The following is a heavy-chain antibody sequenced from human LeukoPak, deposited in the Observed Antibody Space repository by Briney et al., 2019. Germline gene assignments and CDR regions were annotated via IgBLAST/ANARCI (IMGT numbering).Heavy chain of an antibody. Sequence: ASVKVSFKASGYTFTSYGISWVRQAPGQGREWMGWISDYNGNTNYAQKLQGRVTMTTDTSTSTAYMELRSLRSDDTAVYYCARDPYYYDSSGYYDWGQGTLVTVSS. CDR1: GYTFTSYG. CDR3: ARDPYYYDSSGYYD. J-gene: IGHJ4*02. V-gene: IGHV1-18*01. CDR2: ISDYNGNT. D-gene: IGHD3-22*01.